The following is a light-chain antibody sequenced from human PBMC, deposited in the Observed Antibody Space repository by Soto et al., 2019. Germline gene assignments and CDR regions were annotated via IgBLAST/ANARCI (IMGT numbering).Light chain of an antibody. V-gene: IGLV2-14*01. CDR2: EVS. Sequence: QSVLTQPASVSGSPGQSITISCTGTSSDVGSYNRVSWYQQPPGTAPKLMIYEVSNRPSGVSNRFSGSKSGNTASLTISGLQAEDEADYFCNSYTTRSTYVFGTGTKVTVL. CDR3: NSYTTRSTYV. CDR1: SSDVGSYNR. J-gene: IGLJ1*01.